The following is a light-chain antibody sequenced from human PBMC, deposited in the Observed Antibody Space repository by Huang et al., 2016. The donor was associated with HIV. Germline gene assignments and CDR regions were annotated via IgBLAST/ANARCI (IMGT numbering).Light chain of an antibody. Sequence: IVLTQSPGTLSLSPGERATLSCRASQTVNSDYLAWYQQKPGQAPRLLICDAATRASGVADRFSGSGSKTDFTLTISRVEAEDFAMYYCQQYGSSLYTFGRGTKLE. V-gene: IGKV3-20*01. CDR1: QTVNSDY. CDR2: DAA. CDR3: QQYGSSLYT. J-gene: IGKJ2*01.